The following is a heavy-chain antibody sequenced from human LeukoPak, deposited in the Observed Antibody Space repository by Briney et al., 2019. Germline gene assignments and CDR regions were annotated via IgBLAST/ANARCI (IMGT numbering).Heavy chain of an antibody. J-gene: IGHJ4*02. V-gene: IGHV4-59*01. D-gene: IGHD3-16*01. Sequence: SETLSLTCTVSGASISSDFWTWIRQPPGKVLEWIGYVSHSGSSNYNPSLKSRVTMSVDTSENQFSLKLTSVTAADSAVYHCARYLRQEGKFYLDYWGQGTLVTVSS. CDR3: ARYLRQEGKFYLDY. CDR2: VSHSGSS. CDR1: GASISSDF.